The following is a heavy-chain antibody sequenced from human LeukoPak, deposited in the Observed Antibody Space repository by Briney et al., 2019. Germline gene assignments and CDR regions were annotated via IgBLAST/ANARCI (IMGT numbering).Heavy chain of an antibody. V-gene: IGHV3-43*02. Sequence: GGSLRLSCVASGFTLHEYSLHWVRQAPGKPLEWVSLVRGNGLTTYYADSVRGRLTISRDNSKNSLYLQMNSLRSEDTAFYYSAKESLEDAYSSGSFFDFWGQGTLVTVSS. D-gene: IGHD3-10*01. CDR3: AKESLEDAYSSGSFFDF. CDR2: VRGNGLTT. CDR1: GFTLHEYS. J-gene: IGHJ4*02.